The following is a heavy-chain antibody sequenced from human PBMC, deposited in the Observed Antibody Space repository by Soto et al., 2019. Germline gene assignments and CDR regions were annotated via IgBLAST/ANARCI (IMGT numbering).Heavy chain of an antibody. V-gene: IGHV4-39*01. CDR2: IYYSGST. Sequence: SETLSLTCTVSGGSISSSSYYWGWIRQPPGKGLEWIGSIYYSGSTNYNPSLKSRVTISVDTSKNQFSLKLNSMTAADTAVYYCARHNYGSGSTYFDYWGQATLVTVSS. CDR3: ARHNYGSGSTYFDY. CDR1: GGSISSSSYY. J-gene: IGHJ4*02. D-gene: IGHD3-10*01.